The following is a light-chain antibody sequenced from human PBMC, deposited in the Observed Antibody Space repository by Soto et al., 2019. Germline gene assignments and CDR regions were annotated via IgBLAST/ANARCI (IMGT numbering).Light chain of an antibody. CDR3: QQYNTYPLT. V-gene: IGKV1-5*03. J-gene: IGKJ4*01. Sequence: DIQMTQSPSTLSASVGERVTITCRASLSITTWLAWYQQKPGKAPKLLIYKASSLEGGVPSRFSGSGSGTEFNITISSLQPDDFATYYCQQYNTYPLTFGGGTTVEIK. CDR2: KAS. CDR1: LSITTW.